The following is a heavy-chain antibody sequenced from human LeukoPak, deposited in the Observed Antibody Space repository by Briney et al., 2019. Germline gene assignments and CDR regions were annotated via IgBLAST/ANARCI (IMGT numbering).Heavy chain of an antibody. CDR1: GFTFSSYW. J-gene: IGHJ4*02. CDR3: ARDYSG. CDR2: IKQDGTEK. V-gene: IGHV3-7*01. Sequence: GGSLRLSCAASGFTFSSYWMSWVRQASGKGLEWLANIKQDGTEKNYLNSVKGRFTISRDNAKNPLYLQMNSLRAEDTAVYYCARDYSGWGQGTLVTVSS. D-gene: IGHD1-26*01.